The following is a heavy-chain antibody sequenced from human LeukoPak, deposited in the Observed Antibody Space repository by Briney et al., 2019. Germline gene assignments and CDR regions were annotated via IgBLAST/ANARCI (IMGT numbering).Heavy chain of an antibody. D-gene: IGHD1-26*01. CDR2: IYHSGST. J-gene: IGHJ4*02. CDR1: GYSISSGYY. V-gene: IGHV4-38-2*02. CDR3: ARVVGATSFDY. Sequence: PSETLSLTCTVSGYSISSGYYWGWIRQSPGKGLEWIGCIYHSGSTYYNPSLKSRVTISVDTSKNQFSLKLSSVAAADTAVYYCARVVGATSFDYWGQGTLVTVSS.